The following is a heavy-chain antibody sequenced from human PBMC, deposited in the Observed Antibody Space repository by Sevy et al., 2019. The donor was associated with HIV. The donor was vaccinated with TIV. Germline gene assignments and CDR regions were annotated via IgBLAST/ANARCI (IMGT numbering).Heavy chain of an antibody. CDR1: XFNFGDYA. V-gene: IGHV3-49*03. Sequence: GGSLRLSCTAXXFNFGDYAMSWCRQAPGKGLEWIGFIRSKTYGGTTEYAASVKGRFTISRDDSNSIASLQMNSLKTXDTAVXYCARVXXTIXPYYYFGMDVXGQGTTVTVSS. D-gene: IGHD3-16*01. CDR2: IRSKTYGGTT. J-gene: IGHJ6*02. CDR3: ARVXXTIXPYYYFGMDV.